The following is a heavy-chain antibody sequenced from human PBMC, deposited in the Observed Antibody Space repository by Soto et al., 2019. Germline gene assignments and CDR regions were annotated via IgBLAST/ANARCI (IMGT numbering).Heavy chain of an antibody. Sequence: SETLSLTCTVSGASVNTGYWSWIRQPPGKGLEWIGFMYFAGSFNYNPSLSSRVTISVETSKNQFSMTLTSVTAADTAVYYCARSYYVSTGFAVDPWGQGILVT. D-gene: IGHD3-22*01. CDR1: GASVNTGY. V-gene: IGHV4-59*02. CDR2: MYFAGSF. CDR3: ARSYYVSTGFAVDP. J-gene: IGHJ5*02.